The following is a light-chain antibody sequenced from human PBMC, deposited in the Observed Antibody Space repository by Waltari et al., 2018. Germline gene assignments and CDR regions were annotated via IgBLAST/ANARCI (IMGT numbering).Light chain of an antibody. CDR3: CSYAGSSWV. CDR1: SRDVGGYNY. Sequence: QSALTQPRSVSGSPGQSVTISCPRTSRDVGGYNYVPWYQPHPGKAPKLMIYDVSKRPSGVPDRFSGSKSGNTASLTISGLQAEDEADYYCCSYAGSSWVFGGGTKLTVL. CDR2: DVS. V-gene: IGLV2-11*01. J-gene: IGLJ3*02.